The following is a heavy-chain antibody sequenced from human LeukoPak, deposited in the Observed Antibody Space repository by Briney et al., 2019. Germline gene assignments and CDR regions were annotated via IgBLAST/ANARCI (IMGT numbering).Heavy chain of an antibody. Sequence: SQTLSLTCTVSGGSISSNNYYWSWIRQHPGQGLEWIGYLYSSGTTYYNPSLKSRVTISLDTSENQLSLNLRSVTTADTAVYYCALWPLLREKMATAGNFDYWGQGTLVTVSS. CDR2: LYSSGTT. CDR1: GGSISSNNYY. CDR3: ALWPLLREKMATAGNFDY. D-gene: IGHD6-13*01. V-gene: IGHV4-31*03. J-gene: IGHJ4*02.